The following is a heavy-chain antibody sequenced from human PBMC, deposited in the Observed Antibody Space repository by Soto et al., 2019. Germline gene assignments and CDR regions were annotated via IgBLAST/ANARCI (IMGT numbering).Heavy chain of an antibody. Sequence: QVQLVQSGAEVKKPGASVKVSCKASGYTFTGYYMHWVRQAPGQGLEWMGWINPNSGGTNYAQKFQGRVTMTRDTSISTAYMELSRLRSDDTAMYYCARLVLFPQSELLWFGQEGDWFDPWGQGTLVTVSS. CDR2: INPNSGGT. D-gene: IGHD3-10*01. CDR1: GYTFTGYY. J-gene: IGHJ5*02. CDR3: ARLVLFPQSELLWFGQEGDWFDP. V-gene: IGHV1-2*02.